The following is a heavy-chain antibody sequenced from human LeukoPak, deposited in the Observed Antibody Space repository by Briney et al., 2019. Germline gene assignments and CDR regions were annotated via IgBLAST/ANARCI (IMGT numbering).Heavy chain of an antibody. CDR1: GFTFSSYA. CDR2: ISGSGGST. Sequence: GGSLRLSCAASGFTFSSYAMSWVRQAPGKGLEWVSAISGSGGSTYYADSVKGRFTISRDNSKNTLYLQMNSLRAEDTAVYYCARDHGQPGPYGVDVWGQGTTVTVSS. J-gene: IGHJ6*02. V-gene: IGHV3-23*01. CDR3: ARDHGQPGPYGVDV. D-gene: IGHD4-17*01.